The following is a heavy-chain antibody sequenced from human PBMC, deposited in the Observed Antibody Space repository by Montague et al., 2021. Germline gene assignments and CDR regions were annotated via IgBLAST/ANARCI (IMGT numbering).Heavy chain of an antibody. V-gene: IGHV4-39*01. CDR3: ARHRVPRDHSFDP. Sequence: SETLSLTCTVSGDSISSGNYYWAWIRQPPGKGLEWIGSIHYTGSTHYNPSLNSRVTISVDTSKKQFSLKLTSVTAADTAVYFCARHRVPRDHSFDPWGQGTLVAVSS. J-gene: IGHJ5*02. CDR1: GDSISSGNYY. CDR2: IHYTGST. D-gene: IGHD1-14*01.